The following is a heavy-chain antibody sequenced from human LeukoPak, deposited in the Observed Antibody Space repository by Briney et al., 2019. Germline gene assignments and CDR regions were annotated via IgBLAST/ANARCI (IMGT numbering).Heavy chain of an antibody. V-gene: IGHV1-3*01. CDR1: GFTFTSYA. J-gene: IGHJ4*02. D-gene: IGHD6-13*01. CDR2: INAGNGNT. CDR3: ARVGAAAGPYYFDY. Sequence: PGRSLRLSCATSGFTFTSYAMHWVRQAPGQRLEWMRWINAGNGNTKYSQKFQGRVTITRDTSASTAYMELSSLRSEDTAVYYCARVGAAAGPYYFDYWGQGTLVTVSS.